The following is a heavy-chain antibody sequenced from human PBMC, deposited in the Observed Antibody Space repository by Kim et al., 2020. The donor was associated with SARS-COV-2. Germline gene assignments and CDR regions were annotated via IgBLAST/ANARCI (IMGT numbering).Heavy chain of an antibody. CDR3: GRLRGSGYGDY. V-gene: IGHV3-33*08. D-gene: IGHD5-12*01. CDR1: GFIVSTYG. J-gene: IGHJ4*02. CDR2: IWHDGSRK. Sequence: GGSLRLSCAASGFIVSTYGMEWVRQAPGKGLEWVAVIWHDGSRKYYADSVKGRFTISKDVSKNTLYLQMNSLRADDTAVYHCGRLRGSGYGDYWGRGILVTVSS.